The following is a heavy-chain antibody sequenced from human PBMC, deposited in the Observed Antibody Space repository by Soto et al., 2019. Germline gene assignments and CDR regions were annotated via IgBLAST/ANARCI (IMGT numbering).Heavy chain of an antibody. J-gene: IGHJ6*02. CDR2: ISRSSTGI. V-gene: IGHV3-48*02. D-gene: IGHD3-10*01. CDR3: ARAVTWGLDV. Sequence: EVQLVESGGGLVQPGGSLRLSCAASGFTFSLYSMSWVSQAPGKGLEWVSYISRSSTGIHYADSVKGRFTISRDDATNSMHLQMNILRDGDTAVYYCARAVTWGLDVWGQGTTVSISS. CDR1: GFTFSLYS.